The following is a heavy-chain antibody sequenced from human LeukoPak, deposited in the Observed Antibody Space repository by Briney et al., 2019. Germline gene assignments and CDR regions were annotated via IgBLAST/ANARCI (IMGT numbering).Heavy chain of an antibody. CDR3: ARYGLQFVAFDI. J-gene: IGHJ3*02. Sequence: SETLSLTCTVSGGSISSYYWSWIRQPPGKGLEWMGYIYYSGSTNYNPSLKSRVTISVDTSKNQFSLKLSSVTAADTAVYYCARYGLQFVAFDIWGQGTMVTVSS. V-gene: IGHV4-59*01. D-gene: IGHD5-24*01. CDR1: GGSISSYY. CDR2: IYYSGST.